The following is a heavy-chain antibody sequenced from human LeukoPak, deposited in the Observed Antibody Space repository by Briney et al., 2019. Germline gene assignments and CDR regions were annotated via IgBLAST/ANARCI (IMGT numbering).Heavy chain of an antibody. V-gene: IGHV3-30-3*01. CDR2: ISSDGSNK. J-gene: IGHJ4*02. CDR1: GFTFSRYA. D-gene: IGHD6-19*01. Sequence: GGSLRLSCAASGFTFSRYALHWVRQAPGKGLEWVAVISSDGSNKYYAGSVEGRSTFSRDNYNNTLLLQMNSLRAEDTAVYYCARTDTSGWSRPLDCWGQGTLVTVSS. CDR3: ARTDTSGWSRPLDC.